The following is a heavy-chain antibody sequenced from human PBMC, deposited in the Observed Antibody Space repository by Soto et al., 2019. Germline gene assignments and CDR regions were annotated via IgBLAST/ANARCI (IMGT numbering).Heavy chain of an antibody. V-gene: IGHV3-23*01. J-gene: IGHJ4*02. CDR2: ISGSGGST. D-gene: IGHD3-10*01. Sequence: GGSLRLSCAASGFTFSSYAMSWVRQAPGKGLEWVSAISGSGGSTYYADSVKGRFTISRDNSKNTRYLQMNSLIAEDTAVYYCAKARYYYGSGSYAPYYFDYWGQGTLVTVSS. CDR1: GFTFSSYA. CDR3: AKARYYYGSGSYAPYYFDY.